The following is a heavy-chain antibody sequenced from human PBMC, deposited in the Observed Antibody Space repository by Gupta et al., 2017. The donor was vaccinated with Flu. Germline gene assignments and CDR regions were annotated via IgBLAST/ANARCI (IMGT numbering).Heavy chain of an antibody. CDR3: TTALGGIPDY. D-gene: IGHD3-16*01. CDR1: GFAYNHAW. Sequence: DVELVESGGDLVKPGGSLRVSCAAAGFAYNHAWTSWVRQAPGKGLEWVGRIRRKSDGGTTDYAAPVKGRFTISRDDSKNTLYLQMNNLKTEDTAVYYCTTALGGIPDYWGQGTLVTVSS. CDR2: IRRKSDGGTT. V-gene: IGHV3-15*01. J-gene: IGHJ4*02.